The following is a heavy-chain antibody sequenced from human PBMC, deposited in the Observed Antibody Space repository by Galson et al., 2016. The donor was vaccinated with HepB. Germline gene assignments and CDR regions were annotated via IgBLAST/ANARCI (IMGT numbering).Heavy chain of an antibody. Sequence: PALVQPTQTLTLTRTFSGFSLDNSEMCVSWIRQPPGKAPEWLALIDSRDDKFYSSSLKTRLTISKDTSKNQVVLTMTNMDPVDTATYFCARTVAAGALYYYYGLDVWGPGTTVTV. CDR1: GFSLDNSEMC. CDR2: IDSRDDK. CDR3: ARTVAAGALYYYYGLDV. J-gene: IGHJ6*02. V-gene: IGHV2-70*01. D-gene: IGHD3-10*01.